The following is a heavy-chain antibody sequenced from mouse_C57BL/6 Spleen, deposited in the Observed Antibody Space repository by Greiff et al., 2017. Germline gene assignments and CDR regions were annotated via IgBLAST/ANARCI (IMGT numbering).Heavy chain of an antibody. CDR2: ISSGGSYP. V-gene: IGHV5-6*02. CDR1: GFTFSSYG. D-gene: IGHD2-10*02. CDR3: ARHPLLGRYYFDY. J-gene: IGHJ2*01. Sequence: DVMLVESGGDLVKPGGSLKLSCAASGFTFSSYGMSWVRQTPDKRLEWVATISSGGSYPYYPDSVKGRFTISRDNAKNTLYLIMCSLQSEDTAIYYCARHPLLGRYYFDYWGQGTTLTVSS.